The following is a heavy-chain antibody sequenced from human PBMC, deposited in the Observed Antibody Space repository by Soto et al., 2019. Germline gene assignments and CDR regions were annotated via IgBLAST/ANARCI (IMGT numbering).Heavy chain of an antibody. CDR1: GGTFSSYA. CDR3: AREFQRYFDWPHNWFDP. Sequence: ASVKVSCKASGGTFSSYAISWVRQAPGQGLEWMGGIIPIFGTANYAQKFQGRVTITADKSTSTAYMELSSLRSEDTAVYYCAREFQRYFDWPHNWFDPWGQGTLVTVSS. CDR2: IIPIFGTA. J-gene: IGHJ5*02. D-gene: IGHD3-9*01. V-gene: IGHV1-69*06.